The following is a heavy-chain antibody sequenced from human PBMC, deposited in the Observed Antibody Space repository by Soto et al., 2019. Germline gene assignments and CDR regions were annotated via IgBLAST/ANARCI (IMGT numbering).Heavy chain of an antibody. J-gene: IGHJ5*02. V-gene: IGHV3-48*02. Sequence: PGGSLRLSCAASGFTFSAYSMNWVRQAPGKGLEWVSYITASSATIYYADSVKGRFTISRDNAKNSLYLQMNNLRDEDTAVYYCARDNGMAGSFDPWGQGTLVTVSS. CDR2: ITASSATI. CDR3: ARDNGMAGSFDP. D-gene: IGHD2-8*01. CDR1: GFTFSAYS.